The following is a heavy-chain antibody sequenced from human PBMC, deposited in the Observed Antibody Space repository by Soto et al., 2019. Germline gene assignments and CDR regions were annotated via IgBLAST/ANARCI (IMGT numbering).Heavy chain of an antibody. J-gene: IGHJ5*02. CDR2: ISPYNGDT. Sequence: QLQLVQSGAEVKKPGASVKVSCKTSGYNFISYGIMWVRQAPGQGLEWMGWISPYNGDTNYAQKNQDRIIMTTDTSTNTVYMELRSLRSDDTAVYFCAKEGGSYAGWFDPWGQGTLVTVSS. D-gene: IGHD3-16*01. CDR1: GYNFISYG. CDR3: AKEGGSYAGWFDP. V-gene: IGHV1-18*01.